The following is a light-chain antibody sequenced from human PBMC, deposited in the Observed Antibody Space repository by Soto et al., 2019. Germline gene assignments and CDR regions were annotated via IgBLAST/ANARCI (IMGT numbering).Light chain of an antibody. CDR3: QQYGRSPLT. CDR1: QSLSSDF. Sequence: EIVLTQSPGTLSLSPGERAILSCRASQSLSSDFLAWYQQKPGQAPRLLIYSSSNRATGIPDRFSGSGSGTDFTLTISRLEPADFAVYYCQQYGRSPLTFGVGTKVEIK. J-gene: IGKJ4*01. CDR2: SSS. V-gene: IGKV3-20*01.